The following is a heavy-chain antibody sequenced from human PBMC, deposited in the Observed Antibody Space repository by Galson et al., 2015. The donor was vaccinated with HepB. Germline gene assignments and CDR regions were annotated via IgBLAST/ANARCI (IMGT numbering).Heavy chain of an antibody. V-gene: IGHV1-69*13. CDR3: ARVITIFGVVPYYYGMDV. J-gene: IGHJ6*02. D-gene: IGHD3-3*01. CDR1: GGTSSSYA. CDR2: IIPIFGTA. Sequence: SVKVSCKASGGTSSSYAISWVRQAPGQGLEWMGGIIPIFGTANYAQKFQGRVTITADESTSTAYMELSSLRSEDTAVYYCARVITIFGVVPYYYGMDVWGQGTTVTVSS.